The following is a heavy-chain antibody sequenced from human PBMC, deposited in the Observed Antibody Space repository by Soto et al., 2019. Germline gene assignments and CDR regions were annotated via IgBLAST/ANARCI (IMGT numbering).Heavy chain of an antibody. CDR2: INPNSGST. V-gene: IGHV1-2*04. CDR1: GYTFTSYD. CDR3: ARVKGYGNDAFDI. D-gene: IGHD4-17*01. Sequence: GASVKVSCKASGYTFTSYDINWVRQAPGQGLEWMGWINPNSGSTNYAQKFQGWVTMTRDTSTSTAYMELSRLRSDDTAVYYCARVKGYGNDAFDIWGQGTMVTVSS. J-gene: IGHJ3*02.